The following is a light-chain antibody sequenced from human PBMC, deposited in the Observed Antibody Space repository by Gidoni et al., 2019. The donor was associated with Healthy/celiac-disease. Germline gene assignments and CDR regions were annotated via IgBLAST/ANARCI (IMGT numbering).Light chain of an antibody. CDR1: QSISSY. CDR3: QQSYSSPHT. V-gene: IGKV1-39*01. Sequence: QMTQSPSSLSASVGDRVTITCRASQSISSYLNWYQQKPGNAPKLLIYAASSLQSGVPSRFSGSGSGTDFTLTISSLQPEDFATYYCQQSYSSPHTFGPGTKVEIK. CDR2: AAS. J-gene: IGKJ3*01.